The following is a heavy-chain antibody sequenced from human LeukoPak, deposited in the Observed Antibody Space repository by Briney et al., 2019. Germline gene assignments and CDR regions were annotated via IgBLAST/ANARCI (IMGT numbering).Heavy chain of an antibody. CDR1: GFTFSAYA. CDR2: ISYDGSNK. CDR3: ARGPGPIAGAKNPFDI. V-gene: IGHV3-30*01. J-gene: IGHJ3*02. D-gene: IGHD1-26*01. Sequence: QAGGSLRLSCAASGFTFSAYAMHWVRQAPGKGLEWVAVISYDGSNKHYADSVKGRFTISGVKSKDTLYLQMKSPRPEDTAVYYCARGPGPIAGAKNPFDIWGQGTMVTVSS.